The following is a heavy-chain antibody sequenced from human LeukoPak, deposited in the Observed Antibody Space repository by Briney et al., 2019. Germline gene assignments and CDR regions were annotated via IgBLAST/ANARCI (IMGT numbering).Heavy chain of an antibody. Sequence: SETPSLTCTVSGGSISSSSYYWGWIRQPPGKGLEWIGSIYYSGSTYYNPSLKSRVTISVDTSKNQFSLKLSSVTAADTAVYYCARTPSGSSGYRHDYWGQGTLVTVSS. J-gene: IGHJ4*02. D-gene: IGHD3-22*01. V-gene: IGHV4-39*07. CDR2: IYYSGST. CDR1: GGSISSSSYY. CDR3: ARTPSGSSGYRHDY.